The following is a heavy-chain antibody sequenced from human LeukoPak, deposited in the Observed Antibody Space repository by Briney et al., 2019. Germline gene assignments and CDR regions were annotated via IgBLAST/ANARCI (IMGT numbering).Heavy chain of an antibody. CDR2: ISSSSSYI. D-gene: IGHD6-13*01. J-gene: IGHJ4*02. Sequence: GGSLRLSCAASGFTFSSYSMNWVRQAPGKGLEWVSSISSSSSYIYYADSVKGRFTISRDNAKNSLYLQMNSLRAEDTALYYCAKDAGPVAAAGSAGFDYWGQGTLVTVSS. CDR1: GFTFSSYS. V-gene: IGHV3-21*04. CDR3: AKDAGPVAAAGSAGFDY.